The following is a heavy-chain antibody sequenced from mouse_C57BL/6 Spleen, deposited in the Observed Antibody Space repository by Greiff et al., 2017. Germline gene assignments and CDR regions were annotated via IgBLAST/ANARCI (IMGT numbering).Heavy chain of an antibody. CDR3: AREESSGYGYFDV. V-gene: IGHV5-16*01. J-gene: IGHJ1*03. CDR2: INYDGSST. CDR1: GFTFSDYY. D-gene: IGHD1-1*01. Sequence: EVQLMESEAGLVQPGSSMKLSCTASGFTFSDYYMAWVRQVPEKGLEWVANINYDGSSTNYLDSLKSRFIISGDNAKNILYLQMSSLKAEDTATYYCAREESSGYGYFDVWGTGTTVTVSS.